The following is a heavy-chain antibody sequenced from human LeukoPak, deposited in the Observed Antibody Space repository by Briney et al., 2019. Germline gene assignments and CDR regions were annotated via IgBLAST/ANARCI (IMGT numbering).Heavy chain of an antibody. CDR2: ISKTSNTR. V-gene: IGHV3-48*02. CDR1: GFSFRSHG. D-gene: IGHD4-11*01. CDR3: ARDRGYSNYYDY. J-gene: IGHJ4*02. Sequence: GGSLRLSCAASGFSFRSHGMNWVRQAPGKGLEWVSYISKTSNTRDYADSVKGRFTISRDNAKNSLYLQMNSLRDEDTAVYYCARDRGYSNYYDYWGQGTLVTVSS.